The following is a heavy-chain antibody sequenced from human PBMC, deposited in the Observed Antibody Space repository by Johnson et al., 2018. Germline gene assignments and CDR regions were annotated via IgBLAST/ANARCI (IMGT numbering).Heavy chain of an antibody. Sequence: EVQLVESGGGLVKPGGSLRLSCAASGFTFSSYAMHWVRQAPGKGLEYVSAISSNGGITYYANSVKGRFTISRDNSKNTLYLQMGSLRAEDMAVYYCARVSPDYDYGENDAFDIWGQGTMVTVSS. CDR1: GFTFSSYA. V-gene: IGHV3-64*01. D-gene: IGHD4-17*01. CDR2: ISSNGGIT. J-gene: IGHJ3*02. CDR3: ARVSPDYDYGENDAFDI.